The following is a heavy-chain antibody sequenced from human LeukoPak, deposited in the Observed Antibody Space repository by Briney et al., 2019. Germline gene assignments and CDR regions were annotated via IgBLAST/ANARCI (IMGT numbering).Heavy chain of an antibody. D-gene: IGHD2-15*01. CDR2: IYHSGST. J-gene: IGHJ3*02. V-gene: IGHV4-30-2*01. CDR1: GGSISSGGYY. Sequence: PSETLSLTCTVSGGSISSGGYYWSWIRQPPGKGLEWIGYIYHSGSTYYNPSLKSRVTISVDRSKNQFSLKLSSVTAEDTAVYYCARAHSGGSMRDAFDIWGQGTMVTVSS. CDR3: ARAHSGGSMRDAFDI.